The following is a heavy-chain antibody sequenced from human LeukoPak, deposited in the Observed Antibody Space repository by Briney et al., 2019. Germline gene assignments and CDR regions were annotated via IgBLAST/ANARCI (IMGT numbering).Heavy chain of an antibody. CDR1: GFTFDDYG. CDR3: AKGGDFWSGYKDY. V-gene: IGHV3-23*01. D-gene: IGHD3-3*01. J-gene: IGHJ4*02. Sequence: GGSLRLSCAASGFTFDDYGMSWVRQAPGKGLEWVSAISGSGGSTYYADSVKGRFTISRDNSKNTLYLQMNSLRAEDTAVYYCAKGGDFWSGYKDYWGQGTLVTVSS. CDR2: ISGSGGST.